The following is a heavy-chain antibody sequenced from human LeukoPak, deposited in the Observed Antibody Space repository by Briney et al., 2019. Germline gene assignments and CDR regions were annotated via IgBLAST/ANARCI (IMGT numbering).Heavy chain of an antibody. Sequence: SETLSLTCTVSGGPISNYYWSWIRQPPGKGLEWIGHIYYSGATKYNPSLKSRTTISVDTSKNQFSLMLSSVTAADTAVYYCARFGITVVRGGKYYFDYWGQGTLVTVSS. CDR2: IYYSGAT. D-gene: IGHD3-10*01. J-gene: IGHJ4*02. CDR1: GGPISNYY. V-gene: IGHV4-59*08. CDR3: ARFGITVVRGGKYYFDY.